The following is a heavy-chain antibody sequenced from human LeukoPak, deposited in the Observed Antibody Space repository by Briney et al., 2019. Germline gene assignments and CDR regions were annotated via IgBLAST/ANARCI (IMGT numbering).Heavy chain of an antibody. J-gene: IGHJ4*02. V-gene: IGHV4-61*02. CDR1: GGSISSGSYY. CDR3: ARESYSSGWYHLLPPWDGGYYFDY. Sequence: PSETLSLTCTVSGGSISSGSYYWSWIRQPAGKGLEWIGRIYTSGSTNYNPSLKSRVTISVDTSKNQFSLKLSSVTAADTAVYYCARESYSSGWYHLLPPWDGGYYFDYWGQGTLVTVSS. D-gene: IGHD6-19*01. CDR2: IYTSGST.